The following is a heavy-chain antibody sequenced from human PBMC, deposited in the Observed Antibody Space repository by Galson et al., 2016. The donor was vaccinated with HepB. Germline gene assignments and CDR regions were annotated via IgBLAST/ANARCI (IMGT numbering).Heavy chain of an antibody. Sequence: ATLSLTCTVSGGSISSSSYYWGWIRQPPGKGLEWIGTIYYSGSTYYNPSLKSRVTITVDTSKNQFSLNLSSVTAADTAVYYCARHPYCSGDTCYFPDYWGRGTLVTVSS. V-gene: IGHV4-39*01. CDR3: ARHPYCSGDTCYFPDY. D-gene: IGHD2-15*01. J-gene: IGHJ4*02. CDR2: IYYSGST. CDR1: GGSISSSSYY.